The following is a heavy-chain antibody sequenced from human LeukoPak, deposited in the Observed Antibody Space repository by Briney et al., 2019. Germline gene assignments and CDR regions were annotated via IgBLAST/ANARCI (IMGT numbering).Heavy chain of an antibody. CDR3: ARVFRMAKPLGAFDI. CDR2: IYYSGST. Sequence: SETLSLTCTVSGGSISSYYWSWIRQPPGKGLEWIGYIYYSGSTNYNPSLKSRVTISVDTSKNQFSLKLSSVTAADTAVYYCARVFRMAKPLGAFDIWGQGTMVTVSS. D-gene: IGHD5-24*01. V-gene: IGHV4-59*01. CDR1: GGSISSYY. J-gene: IGHJ3*02.